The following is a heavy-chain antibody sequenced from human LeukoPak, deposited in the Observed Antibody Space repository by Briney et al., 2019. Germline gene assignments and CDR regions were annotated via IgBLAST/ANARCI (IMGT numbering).Heavy chain of an antibody. Sequence: GGSLRLSCAASGFTFSSYSMNWVRQAPGKGLVWVSSISSSSSYIYYADSVKGRFTISRDNAKNSLYLQMNSLRAEDTAVYYCARGGTIFGVVILFDYWGQGTLVTVSS. V-gene: IGHV3-21*01. CDR2: ISSSSSYI. J-gene: IGHJ4*02. CDR1: GFTFSSYS. CDR3: ARGGTIFGVVILFDY. D-gene: IGHD3-3*01.